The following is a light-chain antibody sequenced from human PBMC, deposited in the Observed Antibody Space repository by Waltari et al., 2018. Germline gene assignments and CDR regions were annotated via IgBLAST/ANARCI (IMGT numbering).Light chain of an antibody. V-gene: IGLV3-25*03. Sequence: SYELTQPPSVSVSPGQTARITCSGDALPKQYAYWYQQKPGQAPVLGIYKDRERPSGSPERFSGSSSGTTVTLTISGVQAEDEADYYCQSADSSGTYRVFGGGTKLTVL. CDR1: ALPKQY. CDR3: QSADSSGTYRV. J-gene: IGLJ2*01. CDR2: KDR.